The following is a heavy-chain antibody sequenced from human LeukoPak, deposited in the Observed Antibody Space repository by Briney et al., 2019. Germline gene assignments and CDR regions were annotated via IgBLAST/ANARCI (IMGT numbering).Heavy chain of an antibody. CDR1: GFTFSSYA. CDR2: ISGSGGST. CDR3: AKGSWYCSSTSCYPFDY. D-gene: IGHD2-2*01. Sequence: GRSLRLSCAASGFTFSSYAMSWVRQAPGKGLEWVSAISGSGGSTCYADSVKGRFTISRDNSKNTLYLQMNSLRAEDTAVYYCAKGSWYCSSTSCYPFDYWGRGTLVTVSS. V-gene: IGHV3-23*01. J-gene: IGHJ4*02.